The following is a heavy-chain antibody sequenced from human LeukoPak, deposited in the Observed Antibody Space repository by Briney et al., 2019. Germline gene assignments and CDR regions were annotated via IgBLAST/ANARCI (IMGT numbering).Heavy chain of an antibody. J-gene: IGHJ4*02. CDR3: ARQSIAAAGKIDY. Sequence: PSETLSLTCTVSGGSISSSSYYWGWIRQPPGKGLEWIGGIYYSGSTYYNPSLKSRVTISVDTSKNQFSLKLSSVTAADTAVYYCARQSIAAAGKIDYWGQGTLVTVSS. D-gene: IGHD6-13*01. CDR2: IYYSGST. CDR1: GGSISSSSYY. V-gene: IGHV4-39*01.